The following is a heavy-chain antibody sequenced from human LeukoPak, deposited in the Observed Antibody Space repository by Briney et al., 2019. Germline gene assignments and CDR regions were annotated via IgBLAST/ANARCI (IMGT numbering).Heavy chain of an antibody. Sequence: ASVKVSCKASGYTFTGYYMHWVRQAPGQGLEWMGWINPNSGGTNYAQKFQGRVTMTRDTSISTAYMELSRLRSDDTAVYYCARDITIFSRYFDYWGQGTLVTVSS. J-gene: IGHJ4*02. D-gene: IGHD3-3*01. CDR1: GYTFTGYY. V-gene: IGHV1-2*02. CDR3: ARDITIFSRYFDY. CDR2: INPNSGGT.